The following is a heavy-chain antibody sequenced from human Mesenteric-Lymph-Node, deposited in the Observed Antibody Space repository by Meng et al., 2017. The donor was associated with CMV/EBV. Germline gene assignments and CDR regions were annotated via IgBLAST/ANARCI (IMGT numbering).Heavy chain of an antibody. Sequence: GESLKISCAASGFTFSRYWMHWVRQAPGKGLVWVSRINSDGSSTSYADSVKGRFTISRDNAKNTLYLQMNSLRAEDTAVYFCAKDNSASYYYYGMDVWGQGTTVTVSS. V-gene: IGHV3-74*01. CDR3: AKDNSASYYYYGMDV. D-gene: IGHD2/OR15-2a*01. CDR2: INSDGSST. CDR1: GFTFSRYW. J-gene: IGHJ6*02.